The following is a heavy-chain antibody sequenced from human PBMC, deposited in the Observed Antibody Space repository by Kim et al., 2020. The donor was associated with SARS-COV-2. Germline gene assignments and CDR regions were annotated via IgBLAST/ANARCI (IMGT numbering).Heavy chain of an antibody. CDR2: IFYNNGGT. D-gene: IGHD6-13*01. J-gene: IGHJ4*02. CDR3: ARGPKDSSSWPV. V-gene: IGHV4-59*11. Sequence: SETLSLTCTVSGGSISDQYWTWIRKPPGKGLELVGYIFYNNGGTNYNPSLRGRVSFSFDTSKNQFSLTLNSVTAADTAVYYCARGPKDSSSWPVWGQGTLVTVSS. CDR1: GGSISDQY.